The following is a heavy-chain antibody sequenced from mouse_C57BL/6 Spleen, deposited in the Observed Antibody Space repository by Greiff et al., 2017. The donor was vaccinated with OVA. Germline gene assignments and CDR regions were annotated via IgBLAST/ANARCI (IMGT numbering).Heavy chain of an antibody. CDR1: GFNIKDYY. CDR2: IDPEDGET. J-gene: IGHJ4*01. CDR3: ASTTVVATRAMDY. V-gene: IGHV14-2*01. Sequence: VQLKESGAELVKPGASVKLSCTASGFNIKDYYMHWVKQRTEQGLEWIGRIDPEDGETKYAPKFQGKATITADTSSNTAYLQLSSLTSEDTAVYYCASTTVVATRAMDYWGQGTSVTVSS. D-gene: IGHD1-1*01.